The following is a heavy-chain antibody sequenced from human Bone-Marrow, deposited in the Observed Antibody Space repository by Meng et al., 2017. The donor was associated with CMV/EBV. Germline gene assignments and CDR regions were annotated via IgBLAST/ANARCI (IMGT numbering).Heavy chain of an antibody. Sequence: SLRLSCEASGFSFSRYAMRWVRQPPRKGLEWVSAISDSGGGTYYADSVKGRFTISRDNSNNTLYLQLNSLRAEDTAVYYCAKGRTSDCWGQGTLVTVSS. D-gene: IGHD3/OR15-3a*01. CDR3: AKGRTSDC. J-gene: IGHJ4*02. CDR2: ISDSGGGT. CDR1: GFSFSRYA. V-gene: IGHV3-23*01.